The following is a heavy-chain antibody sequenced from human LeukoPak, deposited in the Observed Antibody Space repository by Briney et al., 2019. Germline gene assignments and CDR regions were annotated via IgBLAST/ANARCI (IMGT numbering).Heavy chain of an antibody. D-gene: IGHD6-19*01. CDR1: GYTFTGYY. CDR3: ASSSGWTDFDY. CDR2: ISAYNGNT. Sequence: ASVKVSCKASGYTFTGYYMHWVRQAPGQGLEWMGWISAYNGNTNYAQKLQGRVTMTTDTSTSTAYMELRSLRSDDTAVYYCASSSGWTDFDYWGQGTLVTVSS. V-gene: IGHV1-18*04. J-gene: IGHJ4*02.